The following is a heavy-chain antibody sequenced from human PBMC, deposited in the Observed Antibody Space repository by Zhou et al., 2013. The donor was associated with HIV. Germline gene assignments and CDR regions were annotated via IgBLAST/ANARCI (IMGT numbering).Heavy chain of an antibody. Sequence: QVHLVQSGAEVKNPGASVKVSCKASNYIYVKYGISWVRQAPGQGLEWMGWISTYDGNTRYAQRFQDRFTITTDSSSNTAQMELRSLRSDDTAVYYCARAFGYSSSWYETKGSTFDIWGQGTMVTVSS. V-gene: IGHV1-18*01. J-gene: IGHJ3*02. CDR2: ISTYDGNT. D-gene: IGHD6-13*01. CDR1: NYIYVKYG. CDR3: ARAFGYSSSWYETKGSTFDI.